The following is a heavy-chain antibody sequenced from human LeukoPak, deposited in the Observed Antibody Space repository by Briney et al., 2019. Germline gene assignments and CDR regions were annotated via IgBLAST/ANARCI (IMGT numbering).Heavy chain of an antibody. CDR3: ARVVLVVYAGDSGQFDY. CDR2: IKQDGSEK. CDR1: AFTFSSYW. D-gene: IGHD2-8*02. J-gene: IGHJ4*02. V-gene: IGHV3-7*01. Sequence: PGGSLRLSCAASAFTFSSYWMSWVRQAPGKGLEWVANIKQDGSEKYYVDYVKGRFTISREPSKNSLYLQMNSLRAEDTAVYSCARVVLVVYAGDSGQFDYWGQGTLVAVSS.